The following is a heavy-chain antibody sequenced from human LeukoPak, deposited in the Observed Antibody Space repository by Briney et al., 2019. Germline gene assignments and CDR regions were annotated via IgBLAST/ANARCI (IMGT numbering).Heavy chain of an antibody. V-gene: IGHV3-21*01. CDR2: ISSSSSYI. J-gene: IGHJ6*02. CDR1: GFMFSSNW. CDR3: ALEGGNLITNYYYGMDV. Sequence: GGSLRLSCAASGFMFSSNWMSWVRLAPGKGLEWVSSISSSSSYIYYADSVKGRFTISRDNAKNSLYLQMNSLRAEDTAVYYCALEGGNLITNYYYGMDVWGQGTTVTVSS. D-gene: IGHD3-22*01.